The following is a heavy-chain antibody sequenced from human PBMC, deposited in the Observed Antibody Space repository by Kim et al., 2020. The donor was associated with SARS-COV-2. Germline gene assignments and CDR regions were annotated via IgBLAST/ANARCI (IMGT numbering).Heavy chain of an antibody. CDR1: GGSFSGYY. CDR3: ARGGPYNWFDP. CDR2: INHSGST. V-gene: IGHV4-34*01. J-gene: IGHJ5*02. Sequence: SETLSLTCAVYGGSFSGYYWSWIRQPPGKGLEWIGEINHSGSTNYNPSLKSRVTISVDTSKNQFSLKLSSVTAADTAVYYCARGGPYNWFDPWVQGTLVT.